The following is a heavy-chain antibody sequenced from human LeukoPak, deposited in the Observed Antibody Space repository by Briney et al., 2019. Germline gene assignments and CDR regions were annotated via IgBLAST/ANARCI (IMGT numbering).Heavy chain of an antibody. CDR3: AKDISSGIAVAGFDY. J-gene: IGHJ4*02. CDR2: ISWNSGSI. CDR1: GLTFDDYS. D-gene: IGHD6-19*01. Sequence: GRSLRLSCAASGLTFDDYSMHWVRQAPGKGLEWVSGISWNSGSIGYADSVKGRFTISRDNAKNSLYLQMNSLRAEDMALYYCAKDISSGIAVAGFDYWGQGTLVTVSS. V-gene: IGHV3-9*03.